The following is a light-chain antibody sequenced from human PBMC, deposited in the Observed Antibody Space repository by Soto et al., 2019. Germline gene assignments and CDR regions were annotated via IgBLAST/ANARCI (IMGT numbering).Light chain of an antibody. CDR1: QDIGNF. V-gene: IGKV1-16*02. CDR2: SAS. Sequence: DFQMTQSPSSVSVSLGDTVTISCRASQDIGNFLAWFQQKPGKGPKSLIYSASNLHSGVPSNFSGGGSGTDFTLTISSLQPEDSATYFCQQYKSYPLTFGGGTKVEIK. J-gene: IGKJ4*01. CDR3: QQYKSYPLT.